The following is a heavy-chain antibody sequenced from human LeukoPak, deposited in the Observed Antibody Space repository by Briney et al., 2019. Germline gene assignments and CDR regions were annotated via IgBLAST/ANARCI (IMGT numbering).Heavy chain of an antibody. CDR3: ARGTYDFWSGYYHDIFDY. J-gene: IGHJ4*02. D-gene: IGHD3-3*01. CDR1: GYTFTGYY. Sequence: ASVKVSCKASGYTFTGYYMHWVRQAPGQGLEWMGRINPNSGGTNYAQKFQGRVTMTRDTSISTASMELSRLRSDDTAVYYCARGTYDFWSGYYHDIFDYWGQGTLVTVSS. V-gene: IGHV1-2*06. CDR2: INPNSGGT.